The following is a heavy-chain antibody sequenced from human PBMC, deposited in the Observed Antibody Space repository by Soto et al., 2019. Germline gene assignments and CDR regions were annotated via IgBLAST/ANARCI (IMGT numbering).Heavy chain of an antibody. CDR2: IIPILGIA. CDR1: GGTFSSYT. Sequence: QVQLVQSGAEVKKPGSSVKVSCKASGGTFSSYTISWVRQAPGQGLEWMGRIIPILGIANYAQKFQGRVTITAEKSTSTAYMELSSLRSEDTAVYYCAAYYYGSGSYPWGQGSLVTVSS. CDR3: AAYYYGSGSYP. D-gene: IGHD3-10*01. V-gene: IGHV1-69*02. J-gene: IGHJ5*02.